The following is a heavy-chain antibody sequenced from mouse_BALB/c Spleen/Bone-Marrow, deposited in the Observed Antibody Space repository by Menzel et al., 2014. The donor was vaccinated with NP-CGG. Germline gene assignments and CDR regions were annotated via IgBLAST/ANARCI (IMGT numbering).Heavy chain of an antibody. CDR3: ARGGMITENYAMDY. CDR2: IYPGNVNT. CDR1: GYSFTSYY. D-gene: IGHD2-4*01. V-gene: IGHV1S56*01. J-gene: IGHJ4*01. Sequence: VQLQGSGPELVKPGASVRISCKASGYSFTSYYIHWVKQRPGQGLEWIGWIYPGNVNTKYNEKFKGKATLTADKSSSTAYMQLSSLTSEDSAVYFCARGGMITENYAMDYWGQGTSVTVSS.